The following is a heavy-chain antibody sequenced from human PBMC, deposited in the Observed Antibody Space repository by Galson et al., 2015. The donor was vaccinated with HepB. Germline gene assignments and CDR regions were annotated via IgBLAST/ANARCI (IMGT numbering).Heavy chain of an antibody. D-gene: IGHD6-6*01. Sequence: QSGAEVKKPGESLRISCNGSGYSFTSYWISWVRQMPGKGLEWMGRIDPSDSYTNYSPSFQGHVTISADKSISTAYLQWSSLKASDTAMYYCARRGGSIEARNWFDPWGQGTLVTVSS. J-gene: IGHJ5*02. V-gene: IGHV5-10-1*01. CDR3: ARRGGSIEARNWFDP. CDR2: IDPSDSYT. CDR1: GYSFTSYW.